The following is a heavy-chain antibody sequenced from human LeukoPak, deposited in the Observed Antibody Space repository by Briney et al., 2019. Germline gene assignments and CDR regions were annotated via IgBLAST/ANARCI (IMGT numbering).Heavy chain of an antibody. CDR3: ASRYSGSYLAGQTRDY. CDR2: INPNSGGT. Sequence: ASVKVSCQASGYTFTGYYMHWVRQAPGQGLEWMGRINPNSGGTNYAQKFQGRVTMTRDTSISTAYMELSRLRSDDTAVYYCASRYSGSYLAGQTRDYWGQGTLVTVSS. V-gene: IGHV1-2*06. D-gene: IGHD1-26*01. CDR1: GYTFTGYY. J-gene: IGHJ4*02.